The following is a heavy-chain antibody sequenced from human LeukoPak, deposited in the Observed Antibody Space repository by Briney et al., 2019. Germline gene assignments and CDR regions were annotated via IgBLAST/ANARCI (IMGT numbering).Heavy chain of an antibody. CDR2: IYHSGST. CDR1: GGSISSGGYS. V-gene: IGHV4-30-2*01. CDR3: ARTFGDYYYDSSGYYSFDY. Sequence: SQTLSLTCAVSGGSISSGGYSWSWIRQPPGKGLEWIGYIYHSGSTYYNPSLKSRVTISVDRSKNQFSLRLSSVTAADTAVYYCARTFGDYYYDSSGYYSFDYWGQGTLVTVSS. D-gene: IGHD3-22*01. J-gene: IGHJ4*02.